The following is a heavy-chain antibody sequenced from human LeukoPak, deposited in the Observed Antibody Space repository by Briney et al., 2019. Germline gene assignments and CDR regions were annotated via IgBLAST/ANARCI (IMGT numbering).Heavy chain of an antibody. CDR2: IYYSGST. Sequence: SETLSLTCTVSGGSISSYYWSWIRQPPGKGLEWIGYIYYSGSTNYNPSLKSRVTISVDTSKNQFSLKLSSVTAADTAVYYCARGRDVGGEPYYFDYWGQGTLVTVSS. J-gene: IGHJ4*02. CDR3: ARGRDVGGEPYYFDY. D-gene: IGHD2-21*01. V-gene: IGHV4-59*01. CDR1: GGSISSYY.